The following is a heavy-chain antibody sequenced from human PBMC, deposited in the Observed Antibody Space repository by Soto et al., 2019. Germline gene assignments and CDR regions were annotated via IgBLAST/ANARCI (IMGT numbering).Heavy chain of an antibody. CDR3: ARLAMATRRGYYGMDV. V-gene: IGHV5-10-1*01. CDR2: IDPSDSYT. D-gene: IGHD5-12*01. Sequence: EVQLVQSGAEVKKPGESLRISCKGSGYSFTSYWISWVRQMPGKGLEWMGRIDPSDSYTNYSPSFQGHVTISADKSISTAYLQWSSLKASDTGMYYCARLAMATRRGYYGMDVWGQGTRVTVSS. CDR1: GYSFTSYW. J-gene: IGHJ6*02.